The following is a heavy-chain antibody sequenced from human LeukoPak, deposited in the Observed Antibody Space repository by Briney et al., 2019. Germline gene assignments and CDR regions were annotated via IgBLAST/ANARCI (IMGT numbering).Heavy chain of an antibody. V-gene: IGHV3-30*03. CDR2: ISYDGSNK. D-gene: IGHD3-3*01. J-gene: IGHJ4*02. CDR1: GFTFSSYG. Sequence: GGSLRLSCTASGFTFSSYGMHWVRQAPGKGLEWVAVISYDGSNKYYADSVKGRFTISRDNSKNTLYVQMNSLRAEDTAVYYCARDPAKFWSGHDYWGQETLVTVSS. CDR3: ARDPAKFWSGHDY.